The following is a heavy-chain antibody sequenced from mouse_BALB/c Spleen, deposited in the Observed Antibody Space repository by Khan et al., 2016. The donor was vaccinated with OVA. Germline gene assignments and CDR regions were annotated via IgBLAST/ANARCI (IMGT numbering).Heavy chain of an antibody. Sequence: EVQLQESGPSLVKPSQTLSLTCSVTGDSITNGYSNWIRKFPGNELEYMGYISYSGSTYYNPSLKSRISITRDTSKNQYPLQLNSVTTEDTATYYCARGNFPFTYWGQGTLFTVSA. CDR1: GDSITNGY. CDR3: ARGNFPFTY. V-gene: IGHV3-8*02. CDR2: ISYSGST. J-gene: IGHJ3*01.